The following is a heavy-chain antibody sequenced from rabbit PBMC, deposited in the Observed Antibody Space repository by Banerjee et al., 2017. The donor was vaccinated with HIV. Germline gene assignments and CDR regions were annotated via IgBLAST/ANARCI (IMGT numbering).Heavy chain of an antibody. Sequence: QLKESGGGLVQPGGSLKLSCKASGFDFSSYYMSWVRQAPGKGLEWIGYIDPVFGSTYYASWVNGRFTISSHNAQNTLYLQLNSLTAADTATYFCARLDVADAYFDLWGPGTLVTVS. CDR2: IDPVFGST. CDR1: GFDFSSYY. V-gene: IGHV1S7*01. D-gene: IGHD2-1*01. CDR3: ARLDVADAYFDL. J-gene: IGHJ4*01.